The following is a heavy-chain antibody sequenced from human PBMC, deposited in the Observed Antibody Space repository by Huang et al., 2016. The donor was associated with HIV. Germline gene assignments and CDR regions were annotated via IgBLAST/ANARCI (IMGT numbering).Heavy chain of an antibody. Sequence: QMQLQQRGAGLLKPSETLSLTCGVSGGSFTGNYLTWIRQAPGKGLEWIGEVNDSEATISLDKSNRDVSLNRRAGTAADTAVYCCARQWTILGWLLGLDVWGQGTTVIVSS. CDR1: GGSFTGNY. CDR2: VNDSEA. CDR3: ARQWTILGWLLGLDV. V-gene: IGHV4-34*02. D-gene: IGHD3-3*01. J-gene: IGHJ6*02.